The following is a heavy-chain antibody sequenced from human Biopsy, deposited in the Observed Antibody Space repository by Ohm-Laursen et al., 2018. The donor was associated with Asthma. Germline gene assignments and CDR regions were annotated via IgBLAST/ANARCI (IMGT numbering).Heavy chain of an antibody. CDR1: GGTFNTYV. Sequence: GASVKASCKSFGGTFNTYVIGWVPQAPGQGLERMGGINSVFGTTTYPQKFQDRVTITADDSTSTVYMELSSLRSEDSAVYYCARKAGSCISRTCYSLDFWGQGTLVTVSS. CDR3: ARKAGSCISRTCYSLDF. CDR2: INSVFGTT. J-gene: IGHJ4*02. V-gene: IGHV1-69*13. D-gene: IGHD2-2*01.